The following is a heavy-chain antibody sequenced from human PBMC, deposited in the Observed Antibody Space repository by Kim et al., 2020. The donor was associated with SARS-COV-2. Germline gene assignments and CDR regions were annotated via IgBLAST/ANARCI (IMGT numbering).Heavy chain of an antibody. CDR3: ATRVVVVGATWVWDY. Sequence: ASVKVSCKVSGYTLTELSMHWVRQAPGKGLEWMGGFDPEDGETIYAQKFQGRVTMTEDTSTDTAYMELSSLRSEDTAVYYCATRVVVVGATWVWDYWGQGTLVTVSS. D-gene: IGHD1-26*01. CDR1: GYTLTELS. J-gene: IGHJ4*02. CDR2: FDPEDGET. V-gene: IGHV1-24*01.